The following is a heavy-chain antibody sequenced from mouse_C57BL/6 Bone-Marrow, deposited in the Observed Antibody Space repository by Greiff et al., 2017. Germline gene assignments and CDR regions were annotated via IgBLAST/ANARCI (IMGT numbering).Heavy chain of an antibody. V-gene: IGHV1-50*01. CDR3: ARGGHYFDV. Sequence: QVQLKQPGAELVKPGASVKLSCKASGYTFTSYWMQWVKQRPGQGLEWIGEIDPSDSYTNYNQKFKGKATLTVDTSSSTAYMQLSSLTSEDSAVYYCARGGHYFDVWGTGTTVTVSS. J-gene: IGHJ1*03. CDR1: GYTFTSYW. CDR2: IDPSDSYT.